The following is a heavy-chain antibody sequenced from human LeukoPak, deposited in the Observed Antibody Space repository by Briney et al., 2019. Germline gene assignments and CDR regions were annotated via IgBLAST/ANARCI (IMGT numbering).Heavy chain of an antibody. Sequence: PGGSLRLSCAASGFTFSSYAMHWVRQAPGKGLEWVAVISYDGSNKYYADSVKGRFTISRDNSKNTLYLQMNSLRAEDTAVYYCAKRVRYYGSGSFYYYYGMDVWGQGTTVTVSS. CDR1: GFTFSSYA. V-gene: IGHV3-30*18. D-gene: IGHD3-10*01. J-gene: IGHJ6*02. CDR3: AKRVRYYGSGSFYYYYGMDV. CDR2: ISYDGSNK.